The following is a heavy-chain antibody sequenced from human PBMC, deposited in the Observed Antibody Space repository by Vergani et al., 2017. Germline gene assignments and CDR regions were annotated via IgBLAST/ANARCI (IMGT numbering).Heavy chain of an antibody. V-gene: IGHV1-69*01. CDR1: GGTFSSYA. Sequence: QVQLVQSGAEVKKPGSSVKVSCKASGGTFSSYAISWVRQAPGQGLEWMGGIIPIFGTANYAQKFQGRVTITADESTSTAYMELSSLRSEDTAVYYCAREGGYCSGGSCYSLGLRVVWGQGTLVTVSS. CDR3: AREGGYCSGGSCYSLGLRVV. CDR2: IIPIFGTA. D-gene: IGHD2-15*01. J-gene: IGHJ4*02.